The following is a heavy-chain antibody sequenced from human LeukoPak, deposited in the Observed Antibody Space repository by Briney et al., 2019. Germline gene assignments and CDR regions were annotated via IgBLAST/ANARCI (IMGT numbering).Heavy chain of an antibody. CDR1: GYTFTSYN. CDR2: MNPNSGNT. D-gene: IGHD6-6*01. J-gene: IGHJ4*02. Sequence: ASVKVSCKASGYTFTSYNINWVRQATGQGPEWMGWMNPNSGNTGYAQKFQGRVTMTRNTSISTAYMELSSLRAEDTALYYCARTRIAARVVWSGYYFDYWGQGTLVTVSS. V-gene: IGHV1-8*01. CDR3: ARTRIAARVVWSGYYFDY.